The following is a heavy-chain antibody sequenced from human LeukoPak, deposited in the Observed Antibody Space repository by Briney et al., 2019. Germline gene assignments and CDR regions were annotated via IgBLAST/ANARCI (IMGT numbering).Heavy chain of an antibody. Sequence: QPGGSLRLSCAASGFTFSTYAMSWVRQAPGKGLEWASAISGSGGSTYYADSVKGRFTISRDNSKNTLYLQMNSLRAEDTAVYYCAKETWNASSVTSYYFDYWGQGTLVTVSS. CDR2: ISGSGGST. CDR1: GFTFSTYA. J-gene: IGHJ4*02. CDR3: AKETWNASSVTSYYFDY. V-gene: IGHV3-23*01. D-gene: IGHD4-17*01.